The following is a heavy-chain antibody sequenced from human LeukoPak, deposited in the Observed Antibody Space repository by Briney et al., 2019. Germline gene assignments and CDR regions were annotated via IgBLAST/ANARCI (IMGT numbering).Heavy chain of an antibody. V-gene: IGHV1-2*02. CDR2: INPNSGGT. J-gene: IGHJ4*02. CDR1: GYTFTGYY. CDR3: ARVSSGYSYGVDY. D-gene: IGHD5-18*01. Sequence: ASVKVSCKASGYTFTGYYMHWVRQAPGQGLEWMGWINPNSGGTNYAQKFQGRVTMTRDTSISTAYMELGRLRSDDTAVYYCARVSSGYSYGVDYWGQGTLVTVSS.